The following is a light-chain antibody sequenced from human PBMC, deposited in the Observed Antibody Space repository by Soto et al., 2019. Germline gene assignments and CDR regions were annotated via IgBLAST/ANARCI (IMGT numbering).Light chain of an antibody. CDR3: QQYDSLPRT. CDR1: QTVGKKY. V-gene: IGKV3-20*01. Sequence: EIVLTQSPGTLSVSPGDGATLSCRASQTVGKKYLAWYQQRPGQAPRLLIHGASSRATGIPDRFSGSGSGTEFTLTIGRLEPEDFAVYYCQQYDSLPRTFGQGTKVDI. CDR2: GAS. J-gene: IGKJ1*01.